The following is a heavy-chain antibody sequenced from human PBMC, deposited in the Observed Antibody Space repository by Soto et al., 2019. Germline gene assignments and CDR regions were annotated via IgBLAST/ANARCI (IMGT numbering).Heavy chain of an antibody. CDR1: GFTFSSYA. CDR2: ISYDGSNK. D-gene: IGHD3-16*01. CDR3: ARDIAITFGGVRGAFDI. V-gene: IGHV3-30-3*01. J-gene: IGHJ3*02. Sequence: GGSLRLSCAASGFTFSSYAMHWVRQAPGKGLEWVAVISYDGSNKYYADSVKGRFTISRDNSKNTLYLQMNSLRAEDTAVYYCARDIAITFGGVRGAFDIWGQGTMVTVSS.